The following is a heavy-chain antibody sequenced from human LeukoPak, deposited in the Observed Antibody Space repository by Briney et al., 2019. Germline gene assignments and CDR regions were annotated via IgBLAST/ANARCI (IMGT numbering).Heavy chain of an antibody. J-gene: IGHJ4*02. V-gene: IGHV1-2*02. CDR3: ARDRGYSGYDV. CDR2: ISPNTGGT. Sequence: ASVKVSCKASGYTFTGYYMHWVRQAPGQGLEWLGWISPNTGGTHYAQNFQDRVTMTRDTSISTACMDLSRLRSDDTAVYYCARDRGYSGYDVWGQGTLVTVSS. CDR1: GYTFTGYY. D-gene: IGHD5-12*01.